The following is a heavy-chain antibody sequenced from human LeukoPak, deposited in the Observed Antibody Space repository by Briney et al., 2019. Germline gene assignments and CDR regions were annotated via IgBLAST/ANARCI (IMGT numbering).Heavy chain of an antibody. D-gene: IGHD2-15*01. J-gene: IGHJ4*02. V-gene: IGHV3-21*01. CDR2: MTSSSSYI. Sequence: GGSLRLSCAASGFTFSSYSMNWVRQAPGKGLEWISSMTSSSSYIYYADSVKGRFTISRDNATNSLYLQMNSLRAEDTAVYYCARGTGGSCYSAYDCWGQGTLVTVSS. CDR1: GFTFSSYS. CDR3: ARGTGGSCYSAYDC.